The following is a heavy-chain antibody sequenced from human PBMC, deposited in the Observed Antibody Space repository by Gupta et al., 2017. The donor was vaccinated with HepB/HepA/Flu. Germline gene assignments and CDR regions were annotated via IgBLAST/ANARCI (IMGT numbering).Heavy chain of an antibody. CDR3: AKFKTSSVNFYYGMDV. D-gene: IGHD5/OR15-5a*01. V-gene: IGHV3-23*01. CDR2: ITDSGGST. Sequence: EVQLLESGGDLVQPGGSLSLPCAASGFTFSSYAMIWVRQALGKGLEWVSGITDSGGSTYYTDSVKGRFTISRDNSKNTVFLQMNSLSADDTAVYYCAKFKTSSVNFYYGMDVWGQGTTVTVSS. CDR1: GFTFSSYA. J-gene: IGHJ6*02.